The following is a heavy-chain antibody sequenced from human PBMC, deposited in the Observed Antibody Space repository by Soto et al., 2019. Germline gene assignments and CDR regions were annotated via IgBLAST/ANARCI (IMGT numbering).Heavy chain of an antibody. V-gene: IGHV4-59*01. Sequence: TLSLTCTVSGGSIRSYYWTWIRQPPGKGLEWLGYIFYSGSTFYNPSLKSRVTISIHTSKSQFSLQLTSVTAADTAVYYCARGAADTAMVDSWGQGTLVTVSS. CDR3: ARGAADTAMVDS. J-gene: IGHJ4*02. CDR2: IFYSGST. CDR1: GGSIRSYY. D-gene: IGHD5-18*01.